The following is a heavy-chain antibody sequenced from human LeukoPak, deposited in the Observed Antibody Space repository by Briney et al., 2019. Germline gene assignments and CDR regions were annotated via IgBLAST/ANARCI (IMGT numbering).Heavy chain of an antibody. CDR3: ARQLGTYSYENSNWFDP. Sequence: SETLSLTCTVSGGSISSYYWSWIRQPPGKGLEWIGYIYYSGSTNYNPSLKSRVTISVDTSKNQFSLKLSSVTAADTAVYYCARQLGTYSYENSNWFDPWGQGTLVTVSS. D-gene: IGHD5-18*01. J-gene: IGHJ5*02. CDR2: IYYSGST. V-gene: IGHV4-59*08. CDR1: GGSISSYY.